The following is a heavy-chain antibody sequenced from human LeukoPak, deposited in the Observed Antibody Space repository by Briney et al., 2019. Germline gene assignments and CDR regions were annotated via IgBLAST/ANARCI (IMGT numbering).Heavy chain of an antibody. CDR3: TRGDRGYAESLY. D-gene: IGHD5-12*01. V-gene: IGHV3-7*02. J-gene: IGHJ4*02. CDR1: GFSFREHW. CDR2: IKEDGNED. Sequence: GGSLRLSCTVSGFSFREHWMSWVRQAPGKGLEWVGNIKEDGNEDYCVDSVEGRFVIFRDNAKNSLYLQMHSLRAEDTAVYYCTRGDRGYAESLYWGRGTLVTVSS.